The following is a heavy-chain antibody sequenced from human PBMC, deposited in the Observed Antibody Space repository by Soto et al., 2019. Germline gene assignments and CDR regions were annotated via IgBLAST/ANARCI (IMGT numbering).Heavy chain of an antibody. V-gene: IGHV4-39*01. J-gene: IGHJ5*01. D-gene: IGHD3-10*02. CDR1: GDSITSPIYY. CDR3: ARRALYYYFLDS. Sequence: QLQLQESGPGLVKPSETLSLTCAVSGDSITSPIYYWDWIRRPPGEGLEWIATIYYDGRTFYNPSPKIRVTRTIATSKNQSSLTLTSVAAADEAVYYCARRALYYYFLDSWGRGTLVTVTS. CDR2: IYYDGRT.